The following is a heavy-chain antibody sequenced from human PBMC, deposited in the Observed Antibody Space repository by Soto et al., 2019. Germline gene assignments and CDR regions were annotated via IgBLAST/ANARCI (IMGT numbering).Heavy chain of an antibody. J-gene: IGHJ6*02. V-gene: IGHV1-18*01. CDR3: ARVVATVAGPYGMDV. CDR2: ISAYNGNT. CDR1: GYTFTSYV. D-gene: IGHD6-19*01. Sequence: QVQLVQSGAEVKKPGASVKVSCRASGYTFTSYVISWVRQAPGQGLEWMGWISAYNGNTNLAQKLQGRVTMTTDTCTSIAYMELRSLSSDDTAVYFCARVVATVAGPYGMDVWGQGTTVTVSS.